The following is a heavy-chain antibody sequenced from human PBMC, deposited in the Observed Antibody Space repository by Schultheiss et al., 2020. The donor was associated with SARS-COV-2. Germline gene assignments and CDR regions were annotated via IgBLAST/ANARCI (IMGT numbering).Heavy chain of an antibody. D-gene: IGHD3-16*02. CDR2: IDWDDDK. CDR3: AHIMITFGGVIADDAFDI. Sequence: SGPTLVKPTQTLTLTCTFSGFSLSTSGMCVSWIRQPPGKALEWLARIDWDDDKYYSTSLKSRLTITKDTSRNQVVLTMTNMDPVDTATYYCAHIMITFGGVIADDAFDIWGQGTMVTVSS. CDR1: GFSLSTSGMC. V-gene: IGHV2-70*12. J-gene: IGHJ3*02.